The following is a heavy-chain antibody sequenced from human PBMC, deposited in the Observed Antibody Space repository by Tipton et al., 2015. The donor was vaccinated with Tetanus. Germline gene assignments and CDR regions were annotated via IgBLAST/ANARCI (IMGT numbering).Heavy chain of an antibody. D-gene: IGHD2-2*01. CDR3: ARGWSECSSWSCSPFDS. V-gene: IGHV4-61*08. J-gene: IGHJ4*02. CDR2: ISGSGTT. Sequence: TLSLTCTVSGASLRGGDYHWSWIRQPPGKGLEWLAYISGSGTTNSNYSLKSRITMTQDTSRNHFSLSLTSATAADTAVYYCARGWSECSSWSCSPFDSWGQGTLVTVSS. CDR1: GASLRGGDYH.